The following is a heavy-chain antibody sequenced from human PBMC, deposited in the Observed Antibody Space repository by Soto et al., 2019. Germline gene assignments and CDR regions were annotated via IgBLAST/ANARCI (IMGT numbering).Heavy chain of an antibody. V-gene: IGHV5-51*01. D-gene: IGHD3-16*01. CDR1: GYSFTSYW. CDR3: ARGSRDYIWGSYKAFDI. J-gene: IGHJ3*02. Sequence: GESLKISCKGSGYSFTSYWIGWVRQMPGKGLEWMGIIYPGDSDTRYSPSFQGQVTISADKSISTAYLQWSSLKASDTAMYYCARGSRDYIWGSYKAFDIWGQGTMVTVSS. CDR2: IYPGDSDT.